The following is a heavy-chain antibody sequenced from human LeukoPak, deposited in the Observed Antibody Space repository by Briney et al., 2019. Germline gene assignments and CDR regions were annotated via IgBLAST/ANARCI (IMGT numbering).Heavy chain of an antibody. V-gene: IGHV1-18*01. CDR1: GYTFRTFA. J-gene: IGHJ3*02. D-gene: IGHD3-22*01. CDR2: ISTFNGNT. Sequence: ASVKVSSTASGYTFRTFAISCVRQAPGQGLECMGWISTFNGNTNYAQNLQGRVTMTADTSTTTAYMELRSLRSDDTAVYYCARLYDRNNYYLGPQHAFDIWGEGTMVTVSS. CDR3: ARLYDRNNYYLGPQHAFDI.